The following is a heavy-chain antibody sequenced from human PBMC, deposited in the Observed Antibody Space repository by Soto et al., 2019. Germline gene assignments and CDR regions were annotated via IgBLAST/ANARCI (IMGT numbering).Heavy chain of an antibody. CDR2: XXSSSSTI. J-gene: IGHJ6*02. Sequence: EVQLVESGGGLVQPGGSLRLSCAASGFTFSSYSMNWXXXXXXXXXXXXXXXXSSSSTIYYADSVKGRFTISRDNAKXXXXXXXXXXXXXXXXXXXXXXXXXXXXXXXXXXXXGMDVWGQGTTVTVSS. CDR1: GFTFSSYS. V-gene: IGHV3-48*01. CDR3: XXXXXXXXXXXXXXXXGMDV.